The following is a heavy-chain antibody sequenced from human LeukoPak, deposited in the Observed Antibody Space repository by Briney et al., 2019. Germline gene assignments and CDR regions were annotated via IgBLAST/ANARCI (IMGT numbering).Heavy chain of an antibody. CDR2: ISGSGGST. Sequence: GGSLRLSCAASGFTFSSYAMSWVRQAPGKGLEWVSAISGSGGSTYYADSVRGRFTISRDNSKNTLYLQMNSLRAEDTAVYYCPIPVVAATFDAFDIWGQGTMVTVSS. CDR1: GFTFSSYA. V-gene: IGHV3-23*01. J-gene: IGHJ3*02. D-gene: IGHD2-15*01. CDR3: PIPVVAATFDAFDI.